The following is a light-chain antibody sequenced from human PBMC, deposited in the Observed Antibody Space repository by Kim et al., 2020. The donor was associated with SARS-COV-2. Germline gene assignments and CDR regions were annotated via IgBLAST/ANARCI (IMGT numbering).Light chain of an antibody. Sequence: KKVIISCTRSSGRIGSNYVQWYQQRPGSAPTIAIYEDNQRPSGVPDRFSGSIDSYSNTASLTISGLKTEDEADYYCQSYDRTNSWVFGGGTKLTVL. CDR3: QSYDRTNSWV. V-gene: IGLV6-57*03. J-gene: IGLJ3*02. CDR1: SGRIGSNY. CDR2: EDN.